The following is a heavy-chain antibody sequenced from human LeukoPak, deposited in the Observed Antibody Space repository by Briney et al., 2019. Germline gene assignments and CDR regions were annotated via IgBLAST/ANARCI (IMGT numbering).Heavy chain of an antibody. J-gene: IGHJ5*02. CDR1: GYSISSGYY. CDR3: ATEPMNLRWPNWFDP. V-gene: IGHV4-38-2*02. CDR2: IYHSGST. D-gene: IGHD4-23*01. Sequence: SETLSLTCTVSGYSISSGYYWGWIRQPPGKGLEWIGSIYHSGSTYYNPSLKSRVTISVDTSKNQFSLKLSSVTAADTAVYYCATEPMNLRWPNWFDPWGQGTLVTVSS.